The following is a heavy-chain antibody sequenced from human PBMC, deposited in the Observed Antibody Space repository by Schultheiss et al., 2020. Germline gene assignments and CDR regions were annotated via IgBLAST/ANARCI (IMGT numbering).Heavy chain of an antibody. D-gene: IGHD3-16*01. CDR2: IYYSGST. J-gene: IGHJ6*02. CDR1: GGSISSSSYY. Sequence: SETLSLTCTVSGGSISSSSYYWGWIRQPPVKGLEWIGSIYYSGSTYYNPSLKSRVTISVDTSKNQFSLKLSSVTAADTAVYYCASLLRRYYYGMDVWGQGTTVTVSS. CDR3: ASLLRRYYYGMDV. V-gene: IGHV4-39*01.